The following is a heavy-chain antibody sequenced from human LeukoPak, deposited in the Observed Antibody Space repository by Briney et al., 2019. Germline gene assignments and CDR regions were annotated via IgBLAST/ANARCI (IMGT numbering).Heavy chain of an antibody. J-gene: IGHJ5*02. Sequence: PSETLSLTCTVSGGSISSYYWSWIRQPPGKGLEWIGYIYYSGSTNYNPSLKSRVTISVDTSKNQFSLKLSSVTAADTAVYYCARESAGYYGSGSGQNWFDPWGQGTLVTVSS. CDR3: ARESAGYYGSGSGQNWFDP. CDR2: IYYSGST. D-gene: IGHD3-10*01. CDR1: GGSISSYY. V-gene: IGHV4-59*01.